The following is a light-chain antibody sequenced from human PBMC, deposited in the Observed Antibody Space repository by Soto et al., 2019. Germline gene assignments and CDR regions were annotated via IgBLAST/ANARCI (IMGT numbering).Light chain of an antibody. Sequence: QAVVTQPPSVSGAPGQRVTISCTGSSSNIGAGYTVHWYQQLPGTAPKLLIYDNNNRPSGVPDRFSGSKSGTSASLAITGLLAEDEADYYCQSYDSSLSAYVFGTGTKLTVL. J-gene: IGLJ1*01. CDR3: QSYDSSLSAYV. CDR2: DNN. CDR1: SSNIGAGYT. V-gene: IGLV1-40*01.